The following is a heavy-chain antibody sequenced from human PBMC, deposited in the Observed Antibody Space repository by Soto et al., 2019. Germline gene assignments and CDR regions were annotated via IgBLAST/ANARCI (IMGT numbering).Heavy chain of an antibody. V-gene: IGHV4-31*03. CDR1: GDSISSGAYH. Sequence: RSLTCTVSGDSISSGAYHWVWIRQHPEKGLEWIGYIFSSGNTYYNPSLKSRLSITVNTSGNHFSLRLKSVTAADTAVYYCARGVGCYNYFPPWGQGTLVTVTS. J-gene: IGHJ5*02. CDR3: ARGVGCYNYFPP. D-gene: IGHD5-12*01. CDR2: IFSSGNT.